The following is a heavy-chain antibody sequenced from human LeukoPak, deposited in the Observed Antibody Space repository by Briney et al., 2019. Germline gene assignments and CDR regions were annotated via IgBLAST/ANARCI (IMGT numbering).Heavy chain of an antibody. V-gene: IGHV3-53*01. Sequence: PGGSLRLSCAASGFTVSSNYMSWVRQAPGKGLEWVSVIYIGVTTYYADSVKGRFTISRDNSKNTLYLQMNSLRAEDTAVYYCARGLDSSGGGYYFDYWGQGTLVTVSS. CDR2: IYIGVTT. CDR3: ARGLDSSGGGYYFDY. D-gene: IGHD3-10*01. J-gene: IGHJ4*02. CDR1: GFTVSSNY.